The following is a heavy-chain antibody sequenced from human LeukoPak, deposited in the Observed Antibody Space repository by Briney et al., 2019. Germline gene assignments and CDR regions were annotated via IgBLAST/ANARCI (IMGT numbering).Heavy chain of an antibody. D-gene: IGHD3-16*01. CDR2: IKQDGSEK. V-gene: IGHV3-7*01. J-gene: IGHJ5*02. CDR3: ASGGGHNWFDP. CDR1: GFTFSSYA. Sequence: GGSLRLSCAASGFTFSSYAMSWVRQAPGKGLEWVANIKQDGSEKYYVDSVKGRFTISRDNAKNSLYLQMNSLRAEDTAVYYCASGGGHNWFDPWGQGTLVTVSS.